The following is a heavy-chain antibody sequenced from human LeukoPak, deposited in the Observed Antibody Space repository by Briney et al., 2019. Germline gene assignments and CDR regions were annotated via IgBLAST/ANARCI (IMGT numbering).Heavy chain of an antibody. J-gene: IGHJ4*02. CDR1: GFTFSNAW. Sequence: PGGSLRLSCAASGFTFSNAWMSWVRQAPGKGLERVGRIKNRTEGGTTDYAAPVKGRFTISRDDSRNMVFLHMNSLNTGDTAVYFCAAGSGAPGYWGRGTLVTVSS. CDR3: AAGSGAPGY. CDR2: IKNRTEGGTT. D-gene: IGHD3-10*01. V-gene: IGHV3-15*01.